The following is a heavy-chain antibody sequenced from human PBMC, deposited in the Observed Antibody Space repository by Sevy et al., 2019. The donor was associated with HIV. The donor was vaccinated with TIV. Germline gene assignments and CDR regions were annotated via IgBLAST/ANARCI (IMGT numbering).Heavy chain of an antibody. D-gene: IGHD3-22*01. CDR1: GFTFGDYA. Sequence: GESLKISCTGSGFTFGDYAMSWFRQAPGMGLEWVGFIRSKDYGGATEYAASVKGRFTISRDDSKSIAELQMNSLKTEDTAVYYCTRGYYYDSSGYSDYWGQGTLVTVSS. V-gene: IGHV3-49*03. CDR2: IRSKDYGGAT. CDR3: TRGYYYDSSGYSDY. J-gene: IGHJ4*02.